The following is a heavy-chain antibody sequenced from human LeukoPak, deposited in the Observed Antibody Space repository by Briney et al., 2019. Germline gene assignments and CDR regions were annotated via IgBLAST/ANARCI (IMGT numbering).Heavy chain of an antibody. V-gene: IGHV3-53*01. CDR3: ARGKPLYGMDV. CDR1: GFTVSSNY. J-gene: IGHJ6*02. CDR2: IYSGGST. Sequence: GGSLRFSCAASGFTVSSNYMSWVRQAPGKGLEWVSVIYSGGSTYYADSVKGRFTISRDNSKNTLYLQMNSLRAEDTAVYYCARGKPLYGMDVWGQGTTVTVSS.